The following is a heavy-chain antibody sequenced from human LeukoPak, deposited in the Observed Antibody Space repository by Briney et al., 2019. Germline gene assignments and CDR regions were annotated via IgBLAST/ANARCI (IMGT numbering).Heavy chain of an antibody. CDR2: IKQDGSEK. Sequence: GGSLRLSCAASGFTFRSYWMSWVRQAPGKGLEWVANIKQDGSEKNYVDSVKSRFTISRDNAKNSLYLQMNSLRAEDTAVYYCASGATLISVWGQGTTVTVSS. CDR1: GFTFRSYW. V-gene: IGHV3-7*01. J-gene: IGHJ6*02. D-gene: IGHD1-26*01. CDR3: ASGATLISV.